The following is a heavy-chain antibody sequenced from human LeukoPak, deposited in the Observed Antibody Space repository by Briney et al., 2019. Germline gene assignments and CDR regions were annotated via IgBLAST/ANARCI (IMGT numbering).Heavy chain of an antibody. Sequence: GGSLRLSCAASGFTFSSHGMRWVRQAPGKGLEWVAFIWYDGSNKYYGASVKGRFTISRDNSKNTLYLQMNSLRAEDTAVYYCAQGQQLGAEYFQHWDQGTLVTVSS. CDR3: AQGQQLGAEYFQH. J-gene: IGHJ1*01. CDR2: IWYDGSNK. CDR1: GFTFSSHG. D-gene: IGHD6-13*01. V-gene: IGHV3-30*02.